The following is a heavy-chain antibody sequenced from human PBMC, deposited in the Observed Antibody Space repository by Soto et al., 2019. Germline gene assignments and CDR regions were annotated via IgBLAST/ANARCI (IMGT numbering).Heavy chain of an antibody. CDR2: IYYSGST. V-gene: IGHV4-39*01. J-gene: IGHJ6*03. CDR1: GGSISSSSYY. CDR3: ARLLSSSSGGEYSYYHYYMDV. Sequence: QLQLQESGPGLVKPSETLSLTCTVSGGSISSSSYYWGWIRQPPGKGLEWIGSIYYSGSTYYNPSLKSRVTIPVNTSKNQFSQKLSAVTAADTAVYYCARLLSSSSGGEYSYYHYYMDVWGKGTTVTVSS. D-gene: IGHD6-6*01.